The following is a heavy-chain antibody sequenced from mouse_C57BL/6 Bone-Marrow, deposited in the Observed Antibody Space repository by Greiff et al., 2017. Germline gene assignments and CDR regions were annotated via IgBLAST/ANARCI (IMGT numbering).Heavy chain of an antibody. J-gene: IGHJ3*01. CDR3: AREDYYGSSYEAY. CDR2: IHPNSGST. CDR1: GYTFTSYW. Sequence: QVQLQQPGAELVKPGASVKLSCKASGYTFTSYWMHWVKQRPGQGLEWIGMIHPNSGSTNYNEKFKSKATLTVDKSSSTAYMQLSSLTSEDSAVYYCAREDYYGSSYEAYWCQGTLVTVSA. V-gene: IGHV1-64*01. D-gene: IGHD1-1*01.